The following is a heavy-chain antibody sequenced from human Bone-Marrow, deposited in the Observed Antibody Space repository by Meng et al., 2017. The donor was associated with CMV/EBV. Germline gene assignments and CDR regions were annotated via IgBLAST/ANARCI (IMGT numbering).Heavy chain of an antibody. CDR2: ISSSSSYI. Sequence: GESLTIPFVASGFTFSSYSMNWVRQAPGKGLEWVSSISSSSSYIYYADSVKGRFTISRDNAKNSLYLQMNSLRAEDTAVYYCARGIVGAHDAFDIWGQGTMVTVSS. D-gene: IGHD1-26*01. J-gene: IGHJ3*02. V-gene: IGHV3-21*01. CDR3: ARGIVGAHDAFDI. CDR1: GFTFSSYS.